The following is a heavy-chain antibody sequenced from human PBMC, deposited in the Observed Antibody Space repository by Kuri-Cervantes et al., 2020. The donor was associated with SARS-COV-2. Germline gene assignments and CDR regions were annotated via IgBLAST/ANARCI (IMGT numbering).Heavy chain of an antibody. D-gene: IGHD2-2*01. CDR1: GFTVSSNY. V-gene: IGHV3-66*01. Sequence: GESLKISCEASGFTVSSNYMSWVRQAPGKGLEWVSVIYSGGSTYYADSVKGRFTISRDNAKNSVYLQMNSLRAEDTAVYYCARDFRAQYQVVINFYYYGMDVWGQGTTVTVSS. CDR3: ARDFRAQYQVVINFYYYGMDV. CDR2: IYSGGST. J-gene: IGHJ6*02.